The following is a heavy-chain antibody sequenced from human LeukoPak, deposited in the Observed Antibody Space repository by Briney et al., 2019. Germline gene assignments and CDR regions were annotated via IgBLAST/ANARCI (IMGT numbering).Heavy chain of an antibody. Sequence: GGSLRLSCAASGFSFDDYPMTWVRQAPGQGLEWISYISRSGSIVQYADSVKGRFTLSRDNAQNSLFLQMTSLRAEDTAVYYCARTDDSEWEVFDYWGQGTLVTVSS. CDR2: ISRSGSIV. D-gene: IGHD1-26*01. J-gene: IGHJ4*02. CDR3: ARTDDSEWEVFDY. CDR1: GFSFDDYP. V-gene: IGHV3-48*01.